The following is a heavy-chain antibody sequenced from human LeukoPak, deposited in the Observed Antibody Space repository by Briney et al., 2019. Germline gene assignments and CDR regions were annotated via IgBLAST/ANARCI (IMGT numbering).Heavy chain of an antibody. CDR2: IYHSGIT. CDR1: GGSISSGDFY. CDR3: ARDRPTVDYYGLDV. J-gene: IGHJ6*02. Sequence: SQTLSLTCTVSGGSISSGDFYWSWIRQPPEKGLEYIGYIYHSGITFYNPSLRSRVTVSIDTSRNQFSLKLSSVTAADTAVYYCARDRPTVDYYGLDVWGQGTTVIVSS. V-gene: IGHV4-30-4*01. D-gene: IGHD4-11*01.